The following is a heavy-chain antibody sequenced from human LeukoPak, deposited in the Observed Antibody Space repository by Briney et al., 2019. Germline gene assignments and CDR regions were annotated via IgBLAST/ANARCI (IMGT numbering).Heavy chain of an antibody. Sequence: ASVKVSCTASGYTFTSYGISWVRQAPGQGLEWMGWISAYNGNTNYAQKLQGRVTMTTDTSTSTAYMELRSLRSDDTAVYYCARDRGRMEIAAAVDYWGQGTLVTVSS. CDR2: ISAYNGNT. J-gene: IGHJ4*02. D-gene: IGHD6-13*01. CDR3: ARDRGRMEIAAAVDY. CDR1: GYTFTSYG. V-gene: IGHV1-18*01.